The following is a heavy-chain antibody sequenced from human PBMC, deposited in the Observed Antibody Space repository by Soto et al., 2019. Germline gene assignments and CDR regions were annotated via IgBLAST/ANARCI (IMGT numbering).Heavy chain of an antibody. D-gene: IGHD3-3*01. V-gene: IGHV5-51*01. Sequence: PGESLKISCKGSGYSFTSYWIGWVRQMPGKGLEWMGIIYPGDSDTRYSPSFQGQVTISADKSISTAYLQWSSLKASDTAMYYCARLPFWSGYYTESYYYYYCMDVWGKGTTVTVSS. CDR1: GYSFTSYW. J-gene: IGHJ6*03. CDR3: ARLPFWSGYYTESYYYYYCMDV. CDR2: IYPGDSDT.